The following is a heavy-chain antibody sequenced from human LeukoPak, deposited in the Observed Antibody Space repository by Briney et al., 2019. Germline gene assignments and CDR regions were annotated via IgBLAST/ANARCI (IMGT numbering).Heavy chain of an antibody. Sequence: SETLSLTCAVYGGSFSGYYWSWIRQPPGKGLEWIGEINHSGSTNYNPSLKSRVTISVDTSKNQFSLKLSSVTAADTAVYYCAEGGSGGMYNWFDPWGQGTLVTVSS. J-gene: IGHJ5*02. CDR1: GGSFSGYY. V-gene: IGHV4-34*01. CDR3: AEGGSGGMYNWFDP. D-gene: IGHD3-10*01. CDR2: INHSGST.